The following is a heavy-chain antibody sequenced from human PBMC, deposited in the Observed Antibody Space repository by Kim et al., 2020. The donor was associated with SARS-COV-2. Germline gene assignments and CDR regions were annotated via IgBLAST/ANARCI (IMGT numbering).Heavy chain of an antibody. Sequence: TTHHPPLKRRVTLTVDTAMNQFSQKLSSVTAADTAVYYCARGMVRTVDVWGQGTTVTVSS. V-gene: IGHV4-34*01. CDR2: T. D-gene: IGHD3-10*01. CDR3: ARGMVRTVDV. J-gene: IGHJ6*02.